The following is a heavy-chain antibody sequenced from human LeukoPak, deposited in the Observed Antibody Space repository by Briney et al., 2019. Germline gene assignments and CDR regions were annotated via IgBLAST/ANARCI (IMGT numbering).Heavy chain of an antibody. D-gene: IGHD3-22*01. J-gene: IGHJ4*02. CDR1: GFTFSSYV. V-gene: IGHV3-23*01. CDR2: ISGSGGST. CDR3: AKSHDSSGSDY. Sequence: GGSLRLSCAASGFTFSSYVMSWVRQAPGEGLEWVSAISGSGGSTYYADSVKGRFTISRDNSKNTLYMQMNSLRAEDTAVYYCAKSHDSSGSDYWGQGTLVTVSS.